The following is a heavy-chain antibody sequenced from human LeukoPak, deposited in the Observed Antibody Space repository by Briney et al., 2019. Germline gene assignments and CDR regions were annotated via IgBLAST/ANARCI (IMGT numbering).Heavy chain of an antibody. V-gene: IGHV3-53*01. Sequence: GGSLRLSCAASGFTVSSNYMSWVRQAPGKGLEWVSVIYSGGSTYYADSVKGRFTISRDNSKNTLYLQVNSLRAEDTAVYYCARVSNTVYGAAAGPFDYWGQGTLVTVSS. CDR3: ARVSNTVYGAAAGPFDY. D-gene: IGHD6-13*01. J-gene: IGHJ4*02. CDR2: IYSGGST. CDR1: GFTVSSNY.